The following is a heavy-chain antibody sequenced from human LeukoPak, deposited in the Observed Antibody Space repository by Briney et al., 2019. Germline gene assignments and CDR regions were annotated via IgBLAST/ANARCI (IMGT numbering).Heavy chain of an antibody. V-gene: IGHV1-69*05. J-gene: IGHJ6*03. Sequence: GSSVKASCKASGGAFSSYAISWVRQAPGQGLEWMGGIIPIFGTANYAQKFQGRVTITTDESTSTAYMELSSLRSEDTAVYYCARGYCSSTSCRLYCYYYMDVWGKGTTVTVPS. D-gene: IGHD2-2*01. CDR1: GGAFSSYA. CDR2: IIPIFGTA. CDR3: ARGYCSSTSCRLYCYYYMDV.